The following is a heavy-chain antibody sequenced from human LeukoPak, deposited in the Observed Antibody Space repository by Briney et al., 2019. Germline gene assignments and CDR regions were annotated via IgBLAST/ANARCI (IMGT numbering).Heavy chain of an antibody. CDR3: ARVSGGITMVRGYLWFDP. CDR2: IYTSGST. J-gene: IGHJ5*02. D-gene: IGHD3-10*01. V-gene: IGHV4-61*02. CDR1: GGSISSGSYY. Sequence: SETLSLTCTVSGGSISSGSYYWRWIRQPAGKGLEWIGRIYTSGSTNYNPSLKSRVTISVDTSKNQFSLKLSSVTAADTAVYYCARVSGGITMVRGYLWFDPWGQGTLVTVSS.